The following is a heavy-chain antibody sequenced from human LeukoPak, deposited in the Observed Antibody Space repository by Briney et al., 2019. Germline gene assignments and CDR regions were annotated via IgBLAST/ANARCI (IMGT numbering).Heavy chain of an antibody. Sequence: GGSLRLSCTASGFIFGEYAMSWFRQAPRKGLEWVSFIRSKAYGGTTEYAASVKGRFTISRDDSKSIAYLQMNSLKTEDTAVYYCTRGLNIAVGDYWGQGTLVTVSS. CDR3: TRGLNIAVGDY. CDR1: GFIFGEYA. V-gene: IGHV3-49*03. D-gene: IGHD6-19*01. CDR2: IRSKAYGGTT. J-gene: IGHJ4*02.